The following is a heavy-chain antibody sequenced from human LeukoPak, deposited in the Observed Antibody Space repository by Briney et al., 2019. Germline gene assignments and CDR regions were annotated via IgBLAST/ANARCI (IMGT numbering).Heavy chain of an antibody. Sequence: GGSLKLSCAASGFTFSSSAMSWVRQAPGKGLEWVSAISNNGGYTYYADSVQGRLTISRDNSKSTLCLQMNSLRAEDTAVYYCAKQLGYCSDGSCYFPYWGQGTLVTVSS. CDR2: ISNNGGYT. CDR1: GFTFSSSA. CDR3: AKQLGYCSDGSCYFPY. V-gene: IGHV3-23*01. D-gene: IGHD2-15*01. J-gene: IGHJ4*02.